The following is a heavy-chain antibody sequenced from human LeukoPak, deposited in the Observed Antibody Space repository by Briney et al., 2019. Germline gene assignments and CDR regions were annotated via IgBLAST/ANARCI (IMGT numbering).Heavy chain of an antibody. J-gene: IGHJ4*02. V-gene: IGHV3-53*01. Sequence: GGSLRLSCAASGFTVSSNYMSWVRQAPGKGLEWVSVIYSGGRTYYAESATGGFTISTDNTRNTMYLQLNSIRAEDTAECYFSREWRTFDYWGQGTLVSVSS. CDR2: IYSGGRT. CDR3: SREWRTFDY. CDR1: GFTVSSNY. D-gene: IGHD5-24*01.